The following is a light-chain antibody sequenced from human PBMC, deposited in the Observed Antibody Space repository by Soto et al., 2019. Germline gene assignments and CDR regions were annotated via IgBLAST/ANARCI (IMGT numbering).Light chain of an antibody. CDR1: SSNIGSNY. J-gene: IGLJ3*02. Sequence: QSVLIQPPSASGTPGQRVTISCSGSSSNIGSNYVYWFQQLPGVAPKLLIYRNNQRPSGVPDRFSGSKSGTSASLAISGLRSEDEADYYCATWEDNLTAWVFGGGTKVTVL. CDR2: RNN. V-gene: IGLV1-47*01. CDR3: ATWEDNLTAWV.